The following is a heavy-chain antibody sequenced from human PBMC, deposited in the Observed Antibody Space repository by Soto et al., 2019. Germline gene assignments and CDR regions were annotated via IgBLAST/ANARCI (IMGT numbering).Heavy chain of an antibody. D-gene: IGHD3-10*01. CDR3: AATRDKGNAFDI. J-gene: IGHJ3*02. V-gene: IGHV4-31*03. Sequence: QVQLQESGPGLVKPSQTLSLTCTVSGGSISSGGYYWSWIRQPPGKGLEWIGYIYYSGSTYYNPSLMSRVTISVDTSKNQFSLKLSSVTAADTAVYYCAATRDKGNAFDIWGQGTMVTVSS. CDR1: GGSISSGGYY. CDR2: IYYSGST.